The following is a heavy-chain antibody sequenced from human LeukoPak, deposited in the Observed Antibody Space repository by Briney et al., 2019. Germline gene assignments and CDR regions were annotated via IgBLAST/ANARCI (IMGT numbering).Heavy chain of an antibody. CDR1: GGSISSSNW. CDR3: ARGGSYLSAFDI. Sequence: PSETLSLTCAVSGGSISSSNWWSWVRQAPGKGLEWVSIIYSGGSTFYADSVKGRFTISRDNSKNTLYLQMNSLRAEDTAVYYCARGGSYLSAFDIWGQGTMVTVSS. D-gene: IGHD1-26*01. J-gene: IGHJ3*02. CDR2: IYSGGST. V-gene: IGHV3-53*01.